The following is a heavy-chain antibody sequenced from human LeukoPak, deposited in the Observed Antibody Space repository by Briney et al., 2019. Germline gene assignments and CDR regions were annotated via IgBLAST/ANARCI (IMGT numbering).Heavy chain of an antibody. V-gene: IGHV3-23*01. D-gene: IGHD4-17*01. J-gene: IGHJ4*02. CDR3: AKGRLATVTTWDYFDY. Sequence: GGSLRLSCAASGFTFSTYVVSWVRQAPGKGLEWVSAISGSGGSTNYADSVKGRFTVSRDNSKNTLYLQMNSLRAEDTAVYYCAKGRLATVTTWDYFDYWGQGTLVTVSS. CDR1: GFTFSTYV. CDR2: ISGSGGST.